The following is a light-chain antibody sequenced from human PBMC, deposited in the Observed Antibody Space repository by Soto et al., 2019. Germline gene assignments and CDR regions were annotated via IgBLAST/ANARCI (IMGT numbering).Light chain of an antibody. CDR1: QSISTW. V-gene: IGKV1-5*03. CDR2: KAS. Sequence: DIQLTQSPSTLSASIGDRVTITCRASQSISTWLAWYQQKPGTAPKLLIYKASTLEGGVPSRFSGSRYGTEFTLTVSSLQPDDFATYYCQQYNDSFPYTFGQGTKLEIK. J-gene: IGKJ2*01. CDR3: QQYNDSFPYT.